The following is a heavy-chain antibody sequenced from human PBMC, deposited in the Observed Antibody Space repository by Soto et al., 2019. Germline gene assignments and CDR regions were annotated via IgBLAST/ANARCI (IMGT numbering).Heavy chain of an antibody. CDR1: GFTFSSYA. D-gene: IGHD4-4*01. Sequence: EVQLLESGGGLVQPGGSLRLSCAASASGFTFSSYAMIWVRQAPGKGLEWLSTLSGGANITYYADSVKGRFTISRDISKNTLFLQMLGLRAEDTAVYFCAKSTVVTAPIDYWGQGTLVTVSS. CDR3: AKSTVVTAPIDY. CDR2: LSGGANIT. V-gene: IGHV3-23*01. J-gene: IGHJ4*02.